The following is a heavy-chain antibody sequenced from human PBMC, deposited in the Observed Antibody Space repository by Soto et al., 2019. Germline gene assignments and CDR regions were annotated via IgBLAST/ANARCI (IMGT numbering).Heavy chain of an antibody. V-gene: IGHV4-59*01. Sequence: LSLTCTVSGGSISSYYWSWIRQPPGKGLEWIGYIYYSGSTNYNPSLKSRVTISVDTSKNQFSLKLSSVTAADTAVYYCARGYSSGWSLRNYYYYYYGMDVWGQGTTVTVSS. CDR1: GGSISSYY. CDR3: ARGYSSGWSLRNYYYYYYGMDV. D-gene: IGHD6-19*01. CDR2: IYYSGST. J-gene: IGHJ6*02.